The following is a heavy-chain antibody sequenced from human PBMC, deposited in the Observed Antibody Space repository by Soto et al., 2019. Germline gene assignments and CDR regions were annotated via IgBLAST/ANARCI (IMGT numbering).Heavy chain of an antibody. V-gene: IGHV4-34*01. CDR3: ARGAAWYYDFWSGYTYYFDY. CDR1: GGSFSGYY. J-gene: IGHJ4*02. Sequence: QVQLQQWGAGLLKPSETLSLTCAVYGGSFSGYYWSWIRQPPGKGLEWIGEINHSGSTNYNTSLKSRVTISVDTSKNQFSLKLSSVTAADTAVYYCARGAAWYYDFWSGYTYYFDYWGQGTLVTVSS. D-gene: IGHD3-3*01. CDR2: INHSGST.